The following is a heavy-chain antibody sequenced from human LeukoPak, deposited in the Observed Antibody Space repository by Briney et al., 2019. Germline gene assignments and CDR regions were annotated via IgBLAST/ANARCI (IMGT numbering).Heavy chain of an antibody. CDR1: GFTFDYHW. CDR2: TDEGGNKV. J-gene: IGHJ4*02. D-gene: IGHD2-15*01. Sequence: GGSLRLSCAASGFTFDYHWMTWVRQAPGKGLEWVANTDEGGNKVYYAESVKGRFTISRDNAKNSVFLQMNSLRAEDTAVYYCARVFRYCSGGSCYVGLDYWGQGTLVTVSS. CDR3: ARVFRYCSGGSCYVGLDY. V-gene: IGHV3-7*01.